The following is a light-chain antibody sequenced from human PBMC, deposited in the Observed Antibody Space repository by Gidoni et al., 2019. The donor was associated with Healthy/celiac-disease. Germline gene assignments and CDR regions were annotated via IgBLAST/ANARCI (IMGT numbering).Light chain of an antibody. CDR1: SSDVGGYNY. J-gene: IGLJ3*02. V-gene: IGLV2-14*01. Sequence: QSALTQPASVSGSPAQSITISCTGTSSDVGGYNYVSWYQQHPGKAPKLMIYDVSNRPSGVSNRFSGSKSGNTASLTISGLQAEDEADYYCSSYTSSSTRVFGGGTKLTAL. CDR3: SSYTSSSTRV. CDR2: DVS.